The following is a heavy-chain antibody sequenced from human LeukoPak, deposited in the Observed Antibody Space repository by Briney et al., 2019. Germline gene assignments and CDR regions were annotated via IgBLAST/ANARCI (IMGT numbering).Heavy chain of an antibody. CDR1: GFTFSSYE. V-gene: IGHV3-48*03. CDR2: ISSSGSTI. D-gene: IGHD3-10*01. Sequence: GGSLRLSCAASGFTFSSYEMNWVRQAPGKGLEWVSYISSSGSTIYYADSVKGRFTISRDNSKNTLYLQMNSLRAEDTAVYYCAKHSVWFGELFSAFDIWGQGTMVTVSS. J-gene: IGHJ3*02. CDR3: AKHSVWFGELFSAFDI.